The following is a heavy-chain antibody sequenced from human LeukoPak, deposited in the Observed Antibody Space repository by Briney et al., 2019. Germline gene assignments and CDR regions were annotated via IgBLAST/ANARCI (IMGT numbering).Heavy chain of an antibody. J-gene: IGHJ4*02. CDR2: IYYSGST. CDR1: GGSISSSSYY. Sequence: PSETLSLTCTVSGGSISSSSYYWGWIRQPPGKGLEWIGSIYYSGSTYYNPSLKSRVTISVDTSKNQFSLKLSSVTAADTAVYYCARVTDAVAGTRWFDYWGQGTLVTVSS. D-gene: IGHD6-19*01. CDR3: ARVTDAVAGTRWFDY. V-gene: IGHV4-39*07.